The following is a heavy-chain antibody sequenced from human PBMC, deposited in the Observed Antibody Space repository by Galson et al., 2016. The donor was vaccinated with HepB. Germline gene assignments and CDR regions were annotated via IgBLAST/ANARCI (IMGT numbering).Heavy chain of an antibody. J-gene: IGHJ6*02. V-gene: IGHV3-13*01. CDR2: T. Sequence: TYYPGSVKGRFTISRENAKNSLYLQMNTLRAGDTAVYYCARGGGYSGYFGMDVWGQGTTVTVSS. D-gene: IGHD4-23*01. CDR3: ARGGGYSGYFGMDV.